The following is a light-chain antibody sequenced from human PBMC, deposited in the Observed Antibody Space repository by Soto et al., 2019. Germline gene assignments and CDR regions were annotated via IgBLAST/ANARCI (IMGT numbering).Light chain of an antibody. J-gene: IGKJ4*01. V-gene: IGKV3-15*01. CDR2: GAS. CDR1: QSVSSN. Sequence: EIVMTQSPATLSVSPGERATLSCRASQSVSSNLAWYQQQPGQAPRLLIYGASTRATGFPARFSGSGSGTEFTLTISSLQSEDFAVYYCQQYNNWPLTFGVGTKVEIK. CDR3: QQYNNWPLT.